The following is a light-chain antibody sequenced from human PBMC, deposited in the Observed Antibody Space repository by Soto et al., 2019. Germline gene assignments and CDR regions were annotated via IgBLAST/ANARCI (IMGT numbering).Light chain of an antibody. J-gene: IGKJ1*01. CDR2: KAS. CDR1: QSISSW. CDR3: QQYNSYSPWT. V-gene: IGKV1-5*03. Sequence: DIQMTQSPSTLSASVGDRVTITCRASQSISSWLAWYQQKPGKAPKLLIYKASSLESGVPSRFSGSESGTEFTLIISSLQPDDFATYYCQQYNSYSPWTFGQGTKVEVK.